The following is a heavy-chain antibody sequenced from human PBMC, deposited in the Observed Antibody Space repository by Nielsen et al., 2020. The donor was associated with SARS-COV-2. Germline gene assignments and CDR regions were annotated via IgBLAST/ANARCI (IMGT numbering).Heavy chain of an antibody. CDR1: GFTFSNYW. J-gene: IGHJ4*02. Sequence: GESLKTPCAASGFTFSNYWMHLVRQAPGKGLVWVARVSMDGRGTNYADSVKGRFTISRDNAENTLHLDMSSLRVGDSAVYYCTRDGHHWDLDNWGQGALVTVSS. CDR3: TRDGHHWDLDN. CDR2: VSMDGRGT. D-gene: IGHD7-27*01. V-gene: IGHV3-74*01.